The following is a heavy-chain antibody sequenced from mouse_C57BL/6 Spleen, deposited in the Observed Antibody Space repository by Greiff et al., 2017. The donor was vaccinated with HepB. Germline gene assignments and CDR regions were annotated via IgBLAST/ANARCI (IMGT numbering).Heavy chain of an antibody. CDR1: GYTFTSYW. Sequence: QVQLQQSGAELVMPGASVKLSCKASGYTFTSYWMHWVKQRPGQGLEWIGEIDPSDSYTNYNQKFKGKSTLTVDKSSSTAYMQLSSLTSEDDAVYYCARREYYYGSYWYFDVWGTGTTVTVSS. V-gene: IGHV1-69*01. J-gene: IGHJ1*03. CDR3: ARREYYYGSYWYFDV. CDR2: IDPSDSYT. D-gene: IGHD1-1*01.